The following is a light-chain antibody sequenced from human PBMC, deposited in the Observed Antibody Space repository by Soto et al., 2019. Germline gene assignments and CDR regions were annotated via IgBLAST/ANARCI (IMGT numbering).Light chain of an antibody. V-gene: IGKV3-11*01. J-gene: IGKJ5*01. CDR2: DAS. Sequence: EIVLTQSPASLSLSPGERATLSCRASQSVNSNLAWYQHKPGQAPRLLIYDASNRATGIPARFRGSGSGTDFTLTVSSLEPEDFAVYYCQHGSDWPPFTFGQGTRLE. CDR1: QSVNSN. CDR3: QHGSDWPPFT.